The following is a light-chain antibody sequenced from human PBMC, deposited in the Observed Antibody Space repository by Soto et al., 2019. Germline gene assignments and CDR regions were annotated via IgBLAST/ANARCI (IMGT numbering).Light chain of an antibody. J-gene: IGKJ1*01. V-gene: IGKV2-28*01. CDR3: MQPLHVPPT. CDR1: QSLLHTNGYNY. CDR2: MTS. Sequence: DTVMTQSPLSLPVTPGEPASISCKSSQSLLHTNGYNYVDWYLQKAGQSPQLLISMTSNPTSGVPDRFSGSGSGTDFTLEISRVEAEDVRVYYCMQPLHVPPTFGQATKVEIK.